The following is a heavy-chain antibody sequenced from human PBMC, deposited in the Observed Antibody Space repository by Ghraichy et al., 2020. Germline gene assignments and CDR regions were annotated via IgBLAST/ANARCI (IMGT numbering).Heavy chain of an antibody. CDR1: GFSLNTTGVG. J-gene: IGHJ4*02. CDR2: IYWNNDK. Sequence: GPTLVKPTQTLTLTCTFSGFSLNTTGVGVGWIRQPPGKALEWLALIYWNNDKRYSPSLRSRLTITKDTSKNQVVLIMTDMDPLDTATYYCAHRDYFDYWGQGILVTVSS. V-gene: IGHV2-5*01. CDR3: AHRDYFDY.